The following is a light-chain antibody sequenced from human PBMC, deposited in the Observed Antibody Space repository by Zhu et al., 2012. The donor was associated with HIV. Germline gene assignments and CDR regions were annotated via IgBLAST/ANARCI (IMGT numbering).Light chain of an antibody. CDR2: GAS. CDR1: QAISSQ. V-gene: IGKV3-20*01. CDR3: QQRNSNWFT. J-gene: IGKJ4*01. Sequence: IVLTQSPGTLSLSPGERATLSCRASQAISSQLAWYQQKPGQAPRLLIYGASSRATGIPDRFSGSGSGTDFTLTISSLEPEDFAVYYCQQRNSNWFTFGGGTKVEIK.